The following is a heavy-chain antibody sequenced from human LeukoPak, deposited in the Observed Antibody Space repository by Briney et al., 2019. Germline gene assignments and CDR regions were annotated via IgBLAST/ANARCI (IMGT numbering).Heavy chain of an antibody. CDR3: ARDSSYSFDY. D-gene: IGHD2-21*01. CDR1: GFTFSSYS. V-gene: IGHV3-48*01. J-gene: IGHJ4*02. Sequence: GGSLGLSCAASGFTFSSYSMNWVRQAPGKGLEWVSYISDSGSVIWYADSVKGRFTISRDNAKNSLHLQMSNLRAEDTAVYHCARDSSYSFDYWGQGALVTVSS. CDR2: ISDSGSVI.